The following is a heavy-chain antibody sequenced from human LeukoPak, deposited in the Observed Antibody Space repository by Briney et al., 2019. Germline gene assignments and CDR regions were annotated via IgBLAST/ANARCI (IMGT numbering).Heavy chain of an antibody. D-gene: IGHD3-10*01. CDR2: IYYSGST. Sequence: KTSETLSLTCTVSGVSISSYYWSWIRQPPGKGLEWIGYIYYSGSTNYNPSLKSRVTISVDTSKNQFSLKLSSVTAADTAVYYCARGGEGYFDYWGQGTLVTVSS. CDR1: GVSISSYY. J-gene: IGHJ4*02. V-gene: IGHV4-59*01. CDR3: ARGGEGYFDY.